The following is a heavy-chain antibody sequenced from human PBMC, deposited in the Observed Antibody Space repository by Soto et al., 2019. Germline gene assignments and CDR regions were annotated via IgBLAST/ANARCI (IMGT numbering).Heavy chain of an antibody. J-gene: IGHJ4*02. V-gene: IGHV4-39*01. D-gene: IGHD3-10*01. CDR3: ARHRGPTGPNY. CDR2: IYYSGST. Sequence: QLQLQESGPGLVKPSETLSLTCTVSGGSISSSDYHWGWIRQPPGRGLEWIGSIYYSGSTYYNPSLKRRITQSQDMSRNQVSLKLRSVTASDTAVYYCARHRGPTGPNYWGQGTLVTVSS. CDR1: GGSISSSDYH.